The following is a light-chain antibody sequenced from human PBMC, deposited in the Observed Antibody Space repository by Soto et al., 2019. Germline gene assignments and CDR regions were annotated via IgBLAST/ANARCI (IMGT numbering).Light chain of an antibody. J-gene: IGLJ3*02. Sequence: QSVLTQPPSASGTPGQRVTISCSGSISNLGSNFIYWYQQLPRAAPKLLISRNNERPSGVPDGFSGSKSGSSGSLGISGLRSEDEDYYYCSGWDDSVSKVVFSGGTEVTVL. V-gene: IGLV1-47*01. CDR1: ISNLGSNF. CDR3: SGWDDSVSKVV. CDR2: RNN.